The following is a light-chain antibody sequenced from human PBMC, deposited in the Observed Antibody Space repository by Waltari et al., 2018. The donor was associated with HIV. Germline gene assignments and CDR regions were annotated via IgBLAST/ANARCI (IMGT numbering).Light chain of an antibody. V-gene: IGKV3-20*01. Sequence: EIVLTQSPVTLSLSPGERATLSCRASQSVSSYLAWYQQKPGQAPRLLIYDASNRAAGIPARFSGGGSGTDFTLTISRLEPEDFALYYCQQYDTSPLTFGGGTKVEIK. CDR2: DAS. CDR3: QQYDTSPLT. CDR1: QSVSSY. J-gene: IGKJ4*01.